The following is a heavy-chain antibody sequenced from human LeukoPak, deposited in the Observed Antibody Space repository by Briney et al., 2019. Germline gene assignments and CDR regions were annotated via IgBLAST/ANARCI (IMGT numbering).Heavy chain of an antibody. V-gene: IGHV1-2*06. Sequence: ASVKVSCKASGYTFTGYYMHWVRQAPGQGLEWMGRINPNSGGTNYAQKFQGRVTMTRDTSISTAYMELSRLRSDDTAVYYCARGSGYYHDSSGYYYSDWGQGTLATVSS. CDR3: ARGSGYYHDSSGYYYSD. CDR1: GYTFTGYY. J-gene: IGHJ4*02. D-gene: IGHD3-22*01. CDR2: INPNSGGT.